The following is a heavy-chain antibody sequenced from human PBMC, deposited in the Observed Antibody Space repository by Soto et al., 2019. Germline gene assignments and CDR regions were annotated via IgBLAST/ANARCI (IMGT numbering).Heavy chain of an antibody. V-gene: IGHV5-10-1*01. Sequence: ECLNISCKWAGYSFAFYLITWVRQKPWKGLEWMWRIDPSDSQTYYSPSFRGHVTISATKSITTVFLQWSSLRASDTAMYYCARQIYDSDTGPNFQYYFDSWGQGTPVTVSS. D-gene: IGHD3-22*01. J-gene: IGHJ4*02. CDR1: GYSFAFYL. CDR3: ARQIYDSDTGPNFQYYFDS. CDR2: IDPSDSQT.